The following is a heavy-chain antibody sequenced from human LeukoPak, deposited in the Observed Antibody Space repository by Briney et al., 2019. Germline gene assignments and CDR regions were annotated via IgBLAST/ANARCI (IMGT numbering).Heavy chain of an antibody. Sequence: GASVKVSCKASGYTFTSYGISWVRQAPGQGLEWMGLISAYNGNTNYAQKLQGRVTMTTDTSTSTAYMELRSLRSDDTAVYYCARDPDYYGSGSTDYWGQGTLVTVSS. CDR1: GYTFTSYG. J-gene: IGHJ4*02. V-gene: IGHV1-18*01. CDR3: ARDPDYYGSGSTDY. CDR2: ISAYNGNT. D-gene: IGHD3-10*01.